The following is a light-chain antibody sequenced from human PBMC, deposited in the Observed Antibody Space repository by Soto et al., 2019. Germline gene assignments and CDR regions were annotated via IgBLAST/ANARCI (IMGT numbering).Light chain of an antibody. J-gene: IGKJ5*01. Sequence: DIQMTQSPSTLSGSVGDRVTITCRASQTISSWLAWYQQKPGKAPKLLIYKASTLQSGVQSRFSRSGSGKDFTLTISSLQPEDVATYYCQKYNSAPQITFGQGTRLE. CDR2: KAS. CDR1: QTISSW. V-gene: IGKV1-27*01. CDR3: QKYNSAPQIT.